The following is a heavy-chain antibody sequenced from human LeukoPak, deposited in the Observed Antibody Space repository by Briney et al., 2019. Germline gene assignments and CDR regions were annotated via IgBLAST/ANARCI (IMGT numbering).Heavy chain of an antibody. J-gene: IGHJ4*02. CDR1: GGSISSYY. Sequence: SSETLSLTCTVSGGSISSYYWSWIRQPPGKGLEWIGYIYYSGSTNYNLSLKSRVTISVDTSKNQFSLKLSSVTAADTAVYYCARAGSYYPPYYFDYWGQGTLVTVSS. D-gene: IGHD1-26*01. CDR3: ARAGSYYPPYYFDY. V-gene: IGHV4-59*01. CDR2: IYYSGST.